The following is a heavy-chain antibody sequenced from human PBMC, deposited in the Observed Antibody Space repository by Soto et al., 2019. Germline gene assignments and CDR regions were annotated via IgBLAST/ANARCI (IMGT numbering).Heavy chain of an antibody. V-gene: IGHV3-11*01. J-gene: IGHJ4*02. D-gene: IGHD3-3*01. Sequence: GGSLRLSCAASGYTFSDYYMRWIRQAPGKGLEWISYIDTSGTKIYYADSVKGRFTITRDNAKNSLYLEMNSLRDEDTAVYYCARHYDMWSGYLSPVDYWGQGTLVTVSS. CDR3: ARHYDMWSGYLSPVDY. CDR1: GYTFSDYY. CDR2: IDTSGTKI.